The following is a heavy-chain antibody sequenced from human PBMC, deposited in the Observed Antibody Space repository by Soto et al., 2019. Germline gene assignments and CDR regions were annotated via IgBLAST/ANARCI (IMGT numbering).Heavy chain of an antibody. CDR3: ARPDANWGGPDAFDI. Sequence: GASVKFSCKASGGTFISYAIIWVRQAPGQGLEWMGGIIPIFGTANYAQKFQGRVTITADESTSTAYMELSSLRSEDTAVYYCARPDANWGGPDAFDIWGQGTMVTVSS. CDR2: IIPIFGTA. V-gene: IGHV1-69*13. J-gene: IGHJ3*02. CDR1: GGTFISYA. D-gene: IGHD7-27*01.